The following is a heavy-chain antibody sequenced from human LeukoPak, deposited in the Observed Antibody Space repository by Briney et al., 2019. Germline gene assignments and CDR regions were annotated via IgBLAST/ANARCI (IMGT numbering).Heavy chain of an antibody. D-gene: IGHD3-10*01. CDR3: TRIAYTYYYGSGSYYQD. CDR1: GFTFSSYA. J-gene: IGHJ4*02. Sequence: GGSLRLSCAASGFTFSSYAMSWVRQAPGKGLEWVGFISSKAYGGTTEYAASVKGRFTISRDDSKSIAYLQMNSLKTEDTAVYFCTRIAYTYYYGSGSYYQDWGQGTLVTVSS. CDR2: ISSKAYGGTT. V-gene: IGHV3-49*04.